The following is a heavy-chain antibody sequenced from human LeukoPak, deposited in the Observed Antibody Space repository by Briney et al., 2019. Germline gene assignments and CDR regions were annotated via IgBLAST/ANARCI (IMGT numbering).Heavy chain of an antibody. D-gene: IGHD3-22*01. V-gene: IGHV3-23*01. Sequence: PGGSLRLSCAASGFTFSSYAMSWVRQAPGKGLEWVSAISGSGGSTYYADSVKGRFTISRDNSKNTPYPQMNSLRAEDTAVYYCAKVYDSSGYYNYYYYYGMDVWGQGTTVTVSS. J-gene: IGHJ6*02. CDR1: GFTFSSYA. CDR3: AKVYDSSGYYNYYYYYGMDV. CDR2: ISGSGGST.